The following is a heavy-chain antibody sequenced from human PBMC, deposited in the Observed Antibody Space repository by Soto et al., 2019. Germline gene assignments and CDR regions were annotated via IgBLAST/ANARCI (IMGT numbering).Heavy chain of an antibody. V-gene: IGHV1-8*01. J-gene: IGHJ5*02. CDR3: ARGCIYYYDSSGFPGGFDP. D-gene: IGHD3-22*01. CDR1: GYTFTSYD. CDR2: MNPNSGNT. Sequence: ASVKVSCKASGYTFTSYDINWVRQATGQGLEWMGWMNPNSGNTGYAQKFQGRVTMTRNTSISTAYMELSSLRSEDTAVYYCARGCIYYYDSSGFPGGFDPWGQGTLVTVSS.